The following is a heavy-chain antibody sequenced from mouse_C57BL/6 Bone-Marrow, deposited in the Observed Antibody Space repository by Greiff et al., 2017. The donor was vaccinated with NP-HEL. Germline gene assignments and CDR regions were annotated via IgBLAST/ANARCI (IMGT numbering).Heavy chain of an antibody. J-gene: IGHJ1*03. CDR2: INPSNGGT. Sequence: QVQLQQPGTELVKPGASVKLSCKASGYTFTSYWMHWVKQRPGQGLEWIGNINPSNGGTNYNEKFKSKATLTVDKSSSTAYMQLSSLTSEDSAVYYCATLITTVVATGWYFDVWGTGTTVTVSS. CDR3: ATLITTVVATGWYFDV. CDR1: GYTFTSYW. V-gene: IGHV1-53*01. D-gene: IGHD1-1*01.